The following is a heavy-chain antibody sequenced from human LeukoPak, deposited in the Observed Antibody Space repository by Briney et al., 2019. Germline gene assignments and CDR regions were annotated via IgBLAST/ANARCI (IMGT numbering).Heavy chain of an antibody. Sequence: SETLSLTCTVSGGSLSSSSYYWGWVRQPPGKGLEWIGSIYYSGSTYYNPSLKSRVTIAVDTAKNQFSLKLSSVTAADTAVYYCARQGGYYLAYWGQGPLVTVSS. V-gene: IGHV4-39*01. CDR1: GGSLSSSSYY. J-gene: IGHJ4*02. D-gene: IGHD3-22*01. CDR3: ARQGGYYLAY. CDR2: IYYSGST.